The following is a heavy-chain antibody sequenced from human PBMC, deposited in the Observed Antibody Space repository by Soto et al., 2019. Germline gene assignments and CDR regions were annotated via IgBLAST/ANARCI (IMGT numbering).Heavy chain of an antibody. CDR1: GGSISSYY. D-gene: IGHD3-3*01. CDR2: IYYSGST. V-gene: IGHV4-59*08. CDR3: ARQADDFWSGYYPAYYFDY. J-gene: IGHJ4*02. Sequence: QVQLQESGPGLVKPSETLSLTCTVSGGSISSYYWSWIRQPPGKGLEWIGYIYYSGSTNYNPSLKRRVTISVDTSKTQCSLKLSSVTAADTAVYYCARQADDFWSGYYPAYYFDYWGQGTLVTVSS.